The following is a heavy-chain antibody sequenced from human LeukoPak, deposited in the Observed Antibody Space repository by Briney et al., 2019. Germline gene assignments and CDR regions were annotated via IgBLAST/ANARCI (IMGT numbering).Heavy chain of an antibody. D-gene: IGHD3-10*01. Sequence: GGSLRLSCAASGFTVSSNYMSWVRQAPGKGLEGVSVIYSGGSTYYADSVKGRFTISRDNSKNTLYLQMNSLRAEDTAVYYCARGTRLYYYGSGSSYYFDYWGQGTLVTVSS. CDR1: GFTVSSNY. CDR2: IYSGGST. CDR3: ARGTRLYYYGSGSSYYFDY. V-gene: IGHV3-53*01. J-gene: IGHJ4*02.